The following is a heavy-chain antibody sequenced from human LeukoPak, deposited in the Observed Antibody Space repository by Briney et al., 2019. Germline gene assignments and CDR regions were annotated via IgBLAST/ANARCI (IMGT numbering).Heavy chain of an antibody. J-gene: IGHJ4*02. V-gene: IGHV1-2*02. Sequence: GASVKVSCKASGYTFTGYYMHWVRPAPGQGLEWMGWINPNSGGTNYAQKFQGRVTMTRDTSISTAYMELSRLRSDDTAVYYCARGQDDFWSGYYSNNFDYWGQGTLVTVSS. CDR1: GYTFTGYY. CDR2: INPNSGGT. D-gene: IGHD3-3*01. CDR3: ARGQDDFWSGYYSNNFDY.